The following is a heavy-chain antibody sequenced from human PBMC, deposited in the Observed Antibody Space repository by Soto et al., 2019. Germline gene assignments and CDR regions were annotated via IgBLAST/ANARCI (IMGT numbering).Heavy chain of an antibody. Sequence: QVQLVQSGGEVKKPGASVKVSCKASGYTFTSYGITWVRQAPGQRLEWMGWISAYNGNTNYVQKFQGRVTMTTDTSTSTAYMELRSRRSDDTAVYYCARETRLRGFGELSGWFDPWGQGTLVTVSS. V-gene: IGHV1-18*04. D-gene: IGHD3-10*01. CDR1: GYTFTSYG. J-gene: IGHJ5*02. CDR3: ARETRLRGFGELSGWFDP. CDR2: ISAYNGNT.